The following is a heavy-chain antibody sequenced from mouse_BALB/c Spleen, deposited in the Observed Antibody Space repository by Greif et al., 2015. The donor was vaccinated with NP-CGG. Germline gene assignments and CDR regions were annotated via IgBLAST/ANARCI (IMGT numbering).Heavy chain of an antibody. CDR1: GFTFSDYY. CDR2: ISDGGSYT. V-gene: IGHV5-4*02. CDR3: ARDGGDYDAMDY. J-gene: IGHJ4*01. Sequence: EVKVVESGGGLVKPGGSLKLSCAASGFTFSDYYMYWVRQTPEKRLEWVATISDGGSYTYYPDSVKGRFTISRDNAKNNLYLQMSSLKSEDTAMYYCARDGGDYDAMDYWGQGTSVTVSP.